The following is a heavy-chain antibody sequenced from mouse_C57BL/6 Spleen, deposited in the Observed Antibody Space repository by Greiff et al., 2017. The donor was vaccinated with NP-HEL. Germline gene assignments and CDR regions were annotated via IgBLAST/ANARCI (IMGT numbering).Heavy chain of an antibody. CDR2: INPGSGGT. CDR1: GYAFTNYL. Sequence: VQLQQSGAELVRPGTSVKVSCKASGYAFTNYLIEWVKQRPGQGLEWIGVINPGSGGTNYNEKFKGKATLTADKSSSTAYMQLSSLTSEDSAVYFCARSSFYYYGSSRYYFDYWGQGTTLTVSS. CDR3: ARSSFYYYGSSRYYFDY. D-gene: IGHD1-1*01. V-gene: IGHV1-54*01. J-gene: IGHJ2*01.